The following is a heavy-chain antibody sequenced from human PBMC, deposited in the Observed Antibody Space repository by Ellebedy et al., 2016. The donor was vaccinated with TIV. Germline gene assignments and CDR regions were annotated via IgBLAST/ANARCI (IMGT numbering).Heavy chain of an antibody. V-gene: IGHV3-23*01. Sequence: GESLKISXAASGFPSSSYAMSWFRQPPGKGLEWVSSISDSGGNTYYADSVRGRFTFSRDNSKNTLYLQMNSLRAEDTAVYYCAKGWLGAGAGTDFDYWGRGTLVTVSS. J-gene: IGHJ4*02. CDR1: GFPSSSYA. CDR3: AKGWLGAGAGTDFDY. D-gene: IGHD6-13*01. CDR2: ISDSGGNT.